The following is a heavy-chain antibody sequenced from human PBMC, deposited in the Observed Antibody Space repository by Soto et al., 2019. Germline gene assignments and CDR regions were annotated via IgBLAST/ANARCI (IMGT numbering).Heavy chain of an antibody. V-gene: IGHV1-18*01. CDR3: ARGRYGDY. CDR1: GYDFTTYG. J-gene: IGHJ4*02. Sequence: QVHLVQSGAEVKKPGASVKVSCKGSGYDFTTYGITWVRQAPGQGLEWMAWISAHNGNTDYAQKLQGRVTVTRDTSTSTAYMALRSRRSDDTAMYYCARGRYGDYWGQGALVTVSS. CDR2: ISAHNGNT. D-gene: IGHD1-1*01.